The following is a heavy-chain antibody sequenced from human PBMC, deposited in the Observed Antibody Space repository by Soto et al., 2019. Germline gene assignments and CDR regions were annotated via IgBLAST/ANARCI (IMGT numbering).Heavy chain of an antibody. CDR1: GGPISSSSYY. Sequence: PSETLSLTCTVSGGPISSSSYYWGWIRQPPGKGLEWIGSIYYSGSTYYNPSLKSRVTISVDTSKNQFSLKLSSVTAADTAVYYCARLQSYYDTPYYFDYWGQGTLVTVSS. CDR3: ARLQSYYDTPYYFDY. CDR2: IYYSGST. V-gene: IGHV4-39*01. D-gene: IGHD3-10*01. J-gene: IGHJ4*02.